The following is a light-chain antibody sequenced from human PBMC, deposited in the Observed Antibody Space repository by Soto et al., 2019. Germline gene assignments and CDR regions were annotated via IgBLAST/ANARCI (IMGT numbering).Light chain of an antibody. CDR1: QSVSSN. CDR3: QQSLGG. CDR2: GAS. J-gene: IGKJ4*01. Sequence: EIVMTQSPATLSVSPGERATLSCRASQSVSSNLAWYQQKPGQAPRLLIYGASTRATGIPARFSGSGSGTEFTLTISSLQSEDFAVYYCQQSLGGFGGGTKVEIK. V-gene: IGKV3-15*01.